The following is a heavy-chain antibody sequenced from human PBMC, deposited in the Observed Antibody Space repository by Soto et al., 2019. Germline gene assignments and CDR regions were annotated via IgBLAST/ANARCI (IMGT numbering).Heavy chain of an antibody. J-gene: IGHJ6*03. Sequence: EVQLVESGGGLVQPGGSLRLSCAASGFTVSSNYMSWVRQAPGKGLAWVSVIYSGGSTYYADSVKGRFTISRHNSKNTLYLQMNSLRAEDTAVYYCARSLAAAGTYYYYMDVWGKGTTVTVSS. CDR2: IYSGGST. CDR3: ARSLAAAGTYYYYMDV. CDR1: GFTVSSNY. V-gene: IGHV3-53*04. D-gene: IGHD6-13*01.